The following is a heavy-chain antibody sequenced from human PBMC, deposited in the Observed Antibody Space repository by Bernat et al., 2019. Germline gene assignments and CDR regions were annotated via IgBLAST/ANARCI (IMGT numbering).Heavy chain of an antibody. CDR1: GFTVSSNY. D-gene: IGHD2-21*01. CDR2: IYSGGSI. Sequence: EVQLVETGGGLIQPGGSLRLSCAASGFTVSSNYMSWVRQAPGNGLEWVSVIYSGGSIYYADSVKGRFTISRDNSKNTLYLQMNSLRAEDTAVYYCAGDCLRVSGQYWGQGTLVTVSS. CDR3: AGDCLRVSGQY. J-gene: IGHJ1*01. V-gene: IGHV3-53*02.